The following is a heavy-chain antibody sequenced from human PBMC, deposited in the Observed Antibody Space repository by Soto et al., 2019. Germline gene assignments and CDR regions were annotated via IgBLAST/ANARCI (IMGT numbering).Heavy chain of an antibody. Sequence: GGSLRLSCAASGFTFSSYGMHWVRQAPGKGLEWVAVISYDGSNKYYADSVKGRFTISRDNSKNTLYLQMNSLRAEDTAVYYCAKDLGDFYWLSYAFDIWGQGTMVTVSS. CDR2: ISYDGSNK. D-gene: IGHD3-9*01. CDR3: AKDLGDFYWLSYAFDI. V-gene: IGHV3-30*18. CDR1: GFTFSSYG. J-gene: IGHJ3*02.